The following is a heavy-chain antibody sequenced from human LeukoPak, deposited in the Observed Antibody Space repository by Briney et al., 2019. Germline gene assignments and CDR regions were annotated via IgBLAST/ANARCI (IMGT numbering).Heavy chain of an antibody. V-gene: IGHV1-46*01. CDR2: INPSGGST. D-gene: IGHD5-24*01. CDR1: GGTFSSYA. CDR3: ARLGIEMATI. J-gene: IGHJ4*02. Sequence: GSSVKVSCKASGGTFSSYAISWVRQAPGQGLEWMGIINPSGGSTSYAQKFQGRVTMTRDTSTSTVYMELSSLRSEDTAVYYCARLGIEMATIWGQGTLVTVSS.